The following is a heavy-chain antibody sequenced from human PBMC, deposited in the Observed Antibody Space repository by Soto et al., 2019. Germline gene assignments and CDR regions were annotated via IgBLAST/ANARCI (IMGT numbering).Heavy chain of an antibody. CDR2: ISYDGSNK. V-gene: IGHV3-30*09. CDR1: GFTFSSYA. D-gene: IGHD1-7*01. CDR3: ARDLGWELHPDGLDV. Sequence: QVQLVESGGGVVQPGRSLRLSCAASGFTFSSYAFHWVRQAPGKGLEWVAVISYDGSNKYFADSVKDRFAISRDNSKNTLYLQMNSLRDEDSALYYCARDLGWELHPDGLDVWGQGTMVTVSS. J-gene: IGHJ3*01.